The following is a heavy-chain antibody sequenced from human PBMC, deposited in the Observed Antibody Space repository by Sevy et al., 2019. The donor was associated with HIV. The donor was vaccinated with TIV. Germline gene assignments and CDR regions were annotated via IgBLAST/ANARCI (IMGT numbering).Heavy chain of an antibody. CDR1: GFTFSNFW. Sequence: GGSLRLSCAVSGFTFSNFWMSWVRQAPGKGLEWVANIRQGGSEKYYVDSVRGRYTNSRDNAKNSLFLQLNSMRADNTAIYYSAKCYFGSGTSYGMDLWGRGTTVTVSS. CDR3: AKCYFGSGTSYGMDL. V-gene: IGHV3-7*01. CDR2: IRQGGSEK. J-gene: IGHJ6*02. D-gene: IGHD3-10*01.